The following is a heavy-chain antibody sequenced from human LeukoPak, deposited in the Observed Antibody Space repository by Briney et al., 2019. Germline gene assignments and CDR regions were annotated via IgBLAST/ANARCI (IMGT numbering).Heavy chain of an antibody. V-gene: IGHV4-38-2*02. CDR3: ARDVPPILLTWYFDL. CDR1: GYSISSGYY. Sequence: SETLSLTCTVSGYSISSGYYWGWLRQPPGKGLEWIGSIYHSGSTHYNPSLKSRVTISVDTSKNQFSLKLSSVTAADTAVYYCARDVPPILLTWYFDLWGRGTLVTVSS. D-gene: IGHD2/OR15-2a*01. CDR2: IYHSGST. J-gene: IGHJ2*01.